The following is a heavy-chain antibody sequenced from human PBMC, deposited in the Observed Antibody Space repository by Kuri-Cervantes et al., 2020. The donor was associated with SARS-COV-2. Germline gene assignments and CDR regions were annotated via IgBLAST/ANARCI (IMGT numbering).Heavy chain of an antibody. D-gene: IGHD7-27*01. V-gene: IGHV3-21*01. CDR1: GFTFSSYS. CDR2: ISSSSSYL. CDR3: ARDLRMGKSLDY. J-gene: IGHJ4*02. Sequence: GESLKISCAASGFTFSSYSMNWVRQAPGKGLEWVSSISSSSSYLYYADSVKGRFTISRDNAKNSLYLQMSSLRVEDTAVYYCARDLRMGKSLDYWGQGTLVTVSS.